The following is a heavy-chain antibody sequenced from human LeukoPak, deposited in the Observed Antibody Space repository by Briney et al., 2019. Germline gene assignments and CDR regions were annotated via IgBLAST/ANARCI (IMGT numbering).Heavy chain of an antibody. V-gene: IGHV3-49*04. J-gene: IGHJ4*02. CDR3: TRDRERYSDSSGYYNY. CDR1: GFTFSNAW. CDR2: IRSKAYGGTT. Sequence: GGSLRLSCAASGFTFSNAWMSWVRQAPGKGMERVGFIRSKAYGGTTEYAAYVKGRFTISRDDSKSIAYLQMNSLKTEDTAVYYCTRDRERYSDSSGYYNYWGQGTPVTVSS. D-gene: IGHD3-22*01.